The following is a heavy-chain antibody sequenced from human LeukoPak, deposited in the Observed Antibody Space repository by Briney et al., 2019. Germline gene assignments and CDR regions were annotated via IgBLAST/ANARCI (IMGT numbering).Heavy chain of an antibody. CDR3: AGYCSNSCYAGDTFDI. D-gene: IGHD2-2*01. J-gene: IGHJ3*02. Sequence: GASVKVSCKASGYTFTDYYLHWVRQAPGQGLEWMGWINPNSGGTNYAQNFQGRVTMTSDTSITTAYMELSRLRSDDTAVYYCAGYCSNSCYAGDTFDIWGQGTRVTVSS. V-gene: IGHV1-2*02. CDR1: GYTFTDYY. CDR2: INPNSGGT.